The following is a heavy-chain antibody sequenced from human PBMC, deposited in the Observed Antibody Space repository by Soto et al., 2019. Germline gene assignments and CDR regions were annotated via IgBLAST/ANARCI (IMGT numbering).Heavy chain of an antibody. CDR1: GGTFSSYA. J-gene: IGHJ4*02. V-gene: IGHV1-69*01. Sequence: QVQLVQSGAEVKKPGSSVKVSCKASGGTFSSYAISWVRQAPGQGLEWMGGIIPIFGTANYAQKFQGRVRITADESTSTAYMELSSLRSEDTAVYYCLTNSSSWSTFGYYFDYWGQGTLVTVSS. D-gene: IGHD6-13*01. CDR3: LTNSSSWSTFGYYFDY. CDR2: IIPIFGTA.